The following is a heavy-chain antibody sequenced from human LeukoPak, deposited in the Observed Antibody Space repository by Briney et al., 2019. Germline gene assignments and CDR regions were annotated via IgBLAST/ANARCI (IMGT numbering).Heavy chain of an antibody. D-gene: IGHD1-14*01. J-gene: IGHJ4*02. CDR3: ASWGPEDFDY. CDR1: GGSVSSGSYY. Sequence: SETLSLTCTVSGGSVSSGSYYWSWIRQPPGKGLEWIGYIYYSGSTNYNPSLKSRVTISVDTSKNQFSLKLSSVTAADTAVYYCASWGPEDFDYWGQGTLVTVSS. V-gene: IGHV4-61*01. CDR2: IYYSGST.